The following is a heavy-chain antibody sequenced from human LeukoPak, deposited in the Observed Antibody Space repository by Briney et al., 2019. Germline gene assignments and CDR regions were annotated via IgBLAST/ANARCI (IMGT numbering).Heavy chain of an antibody. J-gene: IGHJ4*02. Sequence: GGSLRLSCPASGFTFSSYAMSWVRQAPGKGLEWVGRIKPKTDGETTEYAAPVKDRFSISRDDSKSMMYLQMDSLKTEDTAVYYCITPLPYSAQGGQGTLVTVSS. CDR2: IKPKTDGETT. CDR1: GFTFSSYA. D-gene: IGHD2-21*01. CDR3: ITPLPYSAQ. V-gene: IGHV3-15*01.